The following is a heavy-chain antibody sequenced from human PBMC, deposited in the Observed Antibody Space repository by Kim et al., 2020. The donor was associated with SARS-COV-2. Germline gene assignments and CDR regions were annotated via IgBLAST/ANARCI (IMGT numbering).Heavy chain of an antibody. D-gene: IGHD3-10*01. CDR3: ARFHYGSGSPKY. Sequence: NDSPSFQGHVTISADKSISTAYLQWSSLKASDTAMYYCARFHYGSGSPKYWGQGTLVTVSS. J-gene: IGHJ4*02. V-gene: IGHV5-10-1*01.